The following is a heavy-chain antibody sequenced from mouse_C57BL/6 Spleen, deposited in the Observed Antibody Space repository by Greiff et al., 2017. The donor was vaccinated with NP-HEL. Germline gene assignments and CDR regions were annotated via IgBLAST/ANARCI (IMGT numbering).Heavy chain of an antibody. CDR3: GIYYGNPFAY. V-gene: IGHV1-52*01. Sequence: QVQLQQSGAELVRPGSSVKLSCKASGYTFTSYWMHWVKQRPIQGLEWIGNIDPSDSETHYNQKFKDKATLTVDKSSSTAYMQRSNLTSEDSAVYYCGIYYGNPFAYWGQGTLVTVSA. D-gene: IGHD2-1*01. CDR2: IDPSDSET. CDR1: GYTFTSYW. J-gene: IGHJ3*01.